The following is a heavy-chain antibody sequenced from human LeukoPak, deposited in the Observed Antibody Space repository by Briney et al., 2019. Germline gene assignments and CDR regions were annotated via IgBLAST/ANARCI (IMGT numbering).Heavy chain of an antibody. CDR3: ARVPTPPFYGSGSYSDY. D-gene: IGHD3-10*01. CDR1: GFTFSTFA. V-gene: IGHV3-64*04. Sequence: GGSLRLSCSVSGFTFSTFAMHWVRQAPGKGLESVSAISSDGDRTYYADSVEGRFTVFRDNSKNTLYLQMNSLRAEDTAVYYCARVPTPPFYGSGSYSDYWGQGTLVTVSS. J-gene: IGHJ4*02. CDR2: ISSDGDRT.